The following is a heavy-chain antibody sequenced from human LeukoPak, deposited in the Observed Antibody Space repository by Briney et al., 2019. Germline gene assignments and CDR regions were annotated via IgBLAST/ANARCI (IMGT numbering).Heavy chain of an antibody. J-gene: IGHJ4*01. D-gene: IGHD2-2*02. CDR3: ARDRYNFFDY. Sequence: PGGSLRLSCAASGFTFSSYWMSWVRQAPGKGLEWVANIKQDGSEKYYVDSVKGRFTISRDSSKNTLYLQMNSLRAEDTAVYYCARDRYNFFDYWGQGTLVTVSS. V-gene: IGHV3-7*01. CDR2: IKQDGSEK. CDR1: GFTFSSYW.